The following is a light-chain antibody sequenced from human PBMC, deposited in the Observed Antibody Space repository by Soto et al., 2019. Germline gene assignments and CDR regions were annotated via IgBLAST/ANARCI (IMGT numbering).Light chain of an antibody. CDR1: SSNIGAGYD. V-gene: IGLV1-40*01. J-gene: IGLJ3*02. CDR3: QSYDSSLSGGV. CDR2: GNS. Sequence: QSVLTQPPSVSGAPGQRVTISCTGSSSNIGAGYDVHWYQQLPGTAPKLLIYGNSNRPSGVPDRFSGSKSGTSASLAITGIQAEDEADYYCQSYDSSLSGGVFGVGTKLTVL.